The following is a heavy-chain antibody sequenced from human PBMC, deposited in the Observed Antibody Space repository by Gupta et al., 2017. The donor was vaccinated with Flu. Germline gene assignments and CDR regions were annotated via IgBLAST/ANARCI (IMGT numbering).Heavy chain of an antibody. V-gene: IGHV4-39*01. CDR2: ADYSGHT. CDR3: ARRNMYGMTFDT. Sequence: GWIRQPPGKGLEWIGHADYSGHTFYSPSLPRRATMSVDTSKNQFSLKLNSVTAADTAVYYCARRNMYGMTFDTWGQGTLVTVSS. J-gene: IGHJ5*02. D-gene: IGHD2-8*01.